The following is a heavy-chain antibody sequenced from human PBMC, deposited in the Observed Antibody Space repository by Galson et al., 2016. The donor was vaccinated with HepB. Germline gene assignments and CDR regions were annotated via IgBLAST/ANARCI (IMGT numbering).Heavy chain of an antibody. Sequence: SLILACAASGFTSSRWWMSWVRQAPGKGMEWVANIKQDGSKKYYVDSVKGRFTISRDNANNSVFLQMNSLRAEDMAIYYCARDRGGDIIRGFDYWGQGTLVTVSS. V-gene: IGHV3-7*01. CDR3: ARDRGGDIIRGFDY. D-gene: IGHD3-10*01. J-gene: IGHJ4*02. CDR2: IKQDGSKK. CDR1: GFTSSRWW.